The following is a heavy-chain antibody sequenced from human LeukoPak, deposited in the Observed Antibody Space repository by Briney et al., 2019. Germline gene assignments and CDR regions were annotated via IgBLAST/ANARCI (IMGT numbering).Heavy chain of an antibody. Sequence: ASVKVSCKASGYTFTSYGISWVRQAPGQGLEWIGWISASNGNTNYAQKLQGRVTMTTDTSTSTAYMELRSLRSDDTAVYYCARDLWYYDSSGYFGYWGQGTLVTVSS. J-gene: IGHJ4*02. CDR3: ARDLWYYDSSGYFGY. V-gene: IGHV1-18*01. D-gene: IGHD3-22*01. CDR2: ISASNGNT. CDR1: GYTFTSYG.